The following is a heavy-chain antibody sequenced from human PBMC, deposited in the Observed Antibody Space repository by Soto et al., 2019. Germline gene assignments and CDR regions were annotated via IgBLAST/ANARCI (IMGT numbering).Heavy chain of an antibody. Sequence: GGSLRLSCAASGFTVSSNYMSWVRQAPGKGLEWVSVIYSGGSTYYADSVKGRFTISRDNSKNTLYLHMNSLRAEDTAVYYCAIDMLVGGYLNGMDFWGQGTTVTVSS. D-gene: IGHD3-22*01. CDR2: IYSGGST. V-gene: IGHV3-53*01. J-gene: IGHJ6*02. CDR1: GFTVSSNY. CDR3: AIDMLVGGYLNGMDF.